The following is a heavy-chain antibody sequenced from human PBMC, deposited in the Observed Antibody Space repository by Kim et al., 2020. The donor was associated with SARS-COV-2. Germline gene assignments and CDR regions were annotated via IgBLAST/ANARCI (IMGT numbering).Heavy chain of an antibody. J-gene: IGHJ4*02. D-gene: IGHD6-19*01. CDR3: ARGGTSGWYAGAWNY. CDR1: GFTFSSYW. CDR2: IKQDGSEK. V-gene: IGHV3-7*01. Sequence: GGSLRLSCAASGFTFSSYWMSWVRQAPGKGLEWVANIKQDGSEKYYVDSVKGRFTISRDNAKNSLYLQMNSLRAEDTAVYYCARGGTSGWYAGAWNYWGQGTLVTVSS.